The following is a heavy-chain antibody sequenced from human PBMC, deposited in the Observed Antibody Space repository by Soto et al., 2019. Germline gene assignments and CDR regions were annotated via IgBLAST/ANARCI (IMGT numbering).Heavy chain of an antibody. CDR1: GFTFSSYG. D-gene: IGHD2-8*01. CDR3: ATTGIHQATNYYYYVMDV. V-gene: IGHV3-30*03. CDR2: ISYDGSNK. Sequence: PGGSLRLSCAASGFTFSSYGMHWVRQAPGKGLEWVALISYDGSNKYYADSVKGRFTISRDNSKNTLYLQMNSLRAEDTAVYYCATTGIHQATNYYYYVMDVWGQGTTVTVSS. J-gene: IGHJ6*02.